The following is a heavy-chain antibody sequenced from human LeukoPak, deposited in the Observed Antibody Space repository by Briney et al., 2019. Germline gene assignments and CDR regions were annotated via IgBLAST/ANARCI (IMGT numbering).Heavy chain of an antibody. Sequence: ASVKVSCKASGYTFTGYYMHWARQAPGQGLEWMGWINPNSGGTNYAQKFQGRVTMTRDTSISTAYMELSRLRSDDTAVYYCARDDDIVVVPDYGMDVWGQGTTVTVSS. CDR2: INPNSGGT. J-gene: IGHJ6*02. D-gene: IGHD2-2*01. CDR1: GYTFTGYY. CDR3: ARDDDIVVVPDYGMDV. V-gene: IGHV1-2*02.